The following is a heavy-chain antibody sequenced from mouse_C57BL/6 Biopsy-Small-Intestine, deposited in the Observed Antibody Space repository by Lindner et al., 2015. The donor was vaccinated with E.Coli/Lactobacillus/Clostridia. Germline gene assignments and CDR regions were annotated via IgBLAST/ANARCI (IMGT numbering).Heavy chain of an antibody. J-gene: IGHJ4*01. CDR2: IYPGSGNT. CDR1: GYTFTDHY. V-gene: IGHV1-84*01. D-gene: IGHD6-1*01. Sequence: VQLQESGPELVKPGASVKMSCKASGYTFTDHYISWVKQRPGQGLEWIGWIYPGSGNTKYNEKFKGKATLAVDTSSSPVYMQLTSLTSEDSAVYFCARSEPLSFMDYWGQGTSVTVSS. CDR3: ARSEPLSFMDY.